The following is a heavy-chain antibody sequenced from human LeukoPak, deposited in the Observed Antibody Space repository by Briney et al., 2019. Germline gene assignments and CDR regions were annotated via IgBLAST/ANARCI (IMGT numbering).Heavy chain of an antibody. D-gene: IGHD3-22*01. V-gene: IGHV4-59*01. CDR1: GGSISSYY. CDR3: ARYIASEYYYDSSGYYTFDY. CDR2: IYYSGST. Sequence: PSETLSLTCTVSGGSISSYYWSWIRQPPGKGLEWIGYIYYSGSTNYNPSLKSRVTISVDTSKNQFSLKLSSVTAADTAVYYCARYIASEYYYDSSGYYTFDYWGQGTLVTVSS. J-gene: IGHJ4*02.